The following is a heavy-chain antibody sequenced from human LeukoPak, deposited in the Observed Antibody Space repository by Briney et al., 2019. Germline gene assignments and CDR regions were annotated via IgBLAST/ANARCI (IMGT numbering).Heavy chain of an antibody. V-gene: IGHV1-69*13. CDR3: ARGGGYSVYEDY. J-gene: IGHJ4*02. CDR2: IIPIFDTA. CDR1: GGTFSSYA. Sequence: GASVKVSCKASGGTFSSYAISWVRQAPGQELEWMGGIIPIFDTANYAQKFQGRVTITADESTSTAYMELSSLRSEDTAVYYCARGGGYSVYEDYWGQGTLVTVSS. D-gene: IGHD5/OR15-5a*01.